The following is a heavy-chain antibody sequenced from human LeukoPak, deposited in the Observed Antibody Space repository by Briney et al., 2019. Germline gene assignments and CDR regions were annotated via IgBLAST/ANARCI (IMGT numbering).Heavy chain of an antibody. J-gene: IGHJ3*02. CDR3: ARDDSSGFGDAFDI. V-gene: IGHV3-66*01. Sequence: GGSLRLSCAASGFTFSSYAIHWVRQAPGKGLEWVAVIYSGGSTYYADSVKGRFTISRDNSKNTLYLQMNSLRAEDTAVYYCARDDSSGFGDAFDIWGQGTMVTVSS. CDR1: GFTFSSYA. D-gene: IGHD3-22*01. CDR2: IYSGGST.